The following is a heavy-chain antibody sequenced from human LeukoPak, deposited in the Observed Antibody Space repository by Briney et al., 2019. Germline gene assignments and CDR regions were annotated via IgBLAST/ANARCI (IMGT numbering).Heavy chain of an antibody. D-gene: IGHD4-23*01. V-gene: IGHV2-5*01. CDR2: IYWNDDK. Sequence: SGPTLVKPTQTLTLTCTFSGFSRSSGVVGVGWIRQPPGKALEWLALIYWNDDKRYSPSLKNRLTITKDTSENQVVLTLTNMEPEDTATYYCTHTVDYGGNPNDYWGQGTLVTVSS. J-gene: IGHJ4*02. CDR1: GFSRSSGVVG. CDR3: THTVDYGGNPNDY.